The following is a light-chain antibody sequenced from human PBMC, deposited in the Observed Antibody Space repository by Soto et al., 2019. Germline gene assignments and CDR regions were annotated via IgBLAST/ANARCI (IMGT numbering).Light chain of an antibody. CDR1: QSVSSNF. CDR3: QQYETSPRT. Sequence: EIVLTQSPGTLSLCPGERTSLSCRASQSVSSNFLDWYQQKPGQAPRLLIYGASSRATGIPDRFSGSGSGTDFTLTISRLEPEDFAVYYCQQYETSPRTFGQGTKVDIK. V-gene: IGKV3-20*01. J-gene: IGKJ1*01. CDR2: GAS.